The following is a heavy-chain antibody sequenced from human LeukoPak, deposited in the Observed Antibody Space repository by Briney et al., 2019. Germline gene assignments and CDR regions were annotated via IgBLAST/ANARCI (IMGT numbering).Heavy chain of an antibody. D-gene: IGHD4-17*01. V-gene: IGHV1-69*05. CDR3: ARERTTETTWGYFDY. J-gene: IGHJ4*02. Sequence: SVKVSCKASGGSFNDYAFSWVRQAPGQGLEWMGGIIPLFGTPIYAQQFQGRFTITTDESTSTAYMELSSLTSEDTAVYYGARERTTETTWGYFDYWGQGTLVTVSS. CDR1: GGSFNDYA. CDR2: IIPLFGTP.